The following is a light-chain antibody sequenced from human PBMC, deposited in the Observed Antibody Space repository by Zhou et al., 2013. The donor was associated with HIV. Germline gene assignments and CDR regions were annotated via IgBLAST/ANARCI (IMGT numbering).Light chain of an antibody. CDR1: QSISSW. V-gene: IGKV1-5*03. J-gene: IGKJ4*01. CDR2: KAS. Sequence: DIQMTQSPSTLSASVGDRVTITCRASQSISSWLAWYQQKLGKAPKLLIYKASSLESGVPSRFSGSGSGTDFTLTISSLQPEDFATYYCQQSYSTLALTFGGGTKVEIK. CDR3: QQSYSTLALT.